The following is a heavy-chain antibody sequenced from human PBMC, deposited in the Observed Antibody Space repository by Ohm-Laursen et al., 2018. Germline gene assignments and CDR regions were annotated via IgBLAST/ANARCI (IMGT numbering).Heavy chain of an antibody. V-gene: IGHV1-2*02. J-gene: IGHJ5*02. Sequence: SSVKVSCKASGYSFTGYYMHWVRQAPGQGLEWMGWINPNTGATTYAQNFQGRVTMTRDRSISTAYMELSRLRSDDTALYYCARDPGIVAAGRWVGYNWFDPWGQGTLVSVSS. CDR1: GYSFTGYY. CDR2: INPNTGAT. D-gene: IGHD6-13*01. CDR3: ARDPGIVAAGRWVGYNWFDP.